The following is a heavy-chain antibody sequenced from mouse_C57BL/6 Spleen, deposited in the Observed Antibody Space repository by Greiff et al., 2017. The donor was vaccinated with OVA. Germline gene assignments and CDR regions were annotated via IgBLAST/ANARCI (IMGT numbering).Heavy chain of an antibody. V-gene: IGHV1-64*01. CDR3: ARDYGISLYAMDY. D-gene: IGHD1-1*01. CDR2: IHPNSGST. Sequence: QVQLQQPGAELVKPGASVKLSCKASGYTFTSYWMHWVKQRPGQGLEWIGMIHPNSGSTNYNEKFKSKATLTVDKSSSTAYMQLSSLTSEDSAVYYCARDYGISLYAMDYWGQGTSVTVSS. J-gene: IGHJ4*01. CDR1: GYTFTSYW.